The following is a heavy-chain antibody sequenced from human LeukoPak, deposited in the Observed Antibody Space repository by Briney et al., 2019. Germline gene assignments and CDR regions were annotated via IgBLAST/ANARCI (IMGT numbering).Heavy chain of an antibody. D-gene: IGHD3-10*02. CDR3: AELGITMIGGV. CDR1: GFTFSSHE. J-gene: IGHJ6*04. Sequence: GGSLRLSCAASGFTFSSHEMNWVRQAPGKGLEWVSYISSSGSTIYYADSVKGRFTISRDNAKNSLYLQMNSLRAEDTAVYYCAELGITMIGGVWGKGTAVTVSS. CDR2: ISSSGSTI. V-gene: IGHV3-48*03.